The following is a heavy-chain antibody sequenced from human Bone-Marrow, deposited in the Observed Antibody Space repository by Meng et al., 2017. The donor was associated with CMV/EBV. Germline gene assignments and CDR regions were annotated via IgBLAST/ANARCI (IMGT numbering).Heavy chain of an antibody. Sequence: ASVKVSCKASGYSFINNGISWVRQAPGQGLEWMCWISVYHNKAYYAQEFQGRVALTTDTSTSTAYMELRSLTSDDTAVYYSARRGYCSSSRCIQRALDIWGQGTRVTGSS. V-gene: IGHV1-18*01. CDR2: ISVYHNKA. J-gene: IGHJ3*02. CDR3: ARRGYCSSSRCIQRALDI. CDR1: GYSFINNG. D-gene: IGHD2-2*01.